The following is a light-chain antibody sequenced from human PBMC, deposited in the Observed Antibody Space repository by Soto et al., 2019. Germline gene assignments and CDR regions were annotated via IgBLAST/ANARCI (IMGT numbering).Light chain of an antibody. V-gene: IGKV3-11*02. CDR1: QSVSSY. CDR2: DVS. J-gene: IGKJ4*01. Sequence: EIVLTQSPATLSLSPGERATLSCRASQSVSSYLAWYQQKPGQAPRLLIYDVSNRATGIPARFSGSGYGRDFTLSISSREPEDFAVYYCQQRSDWPLTFGGGTKVEIK. CDR3: QQRSDWPLT.